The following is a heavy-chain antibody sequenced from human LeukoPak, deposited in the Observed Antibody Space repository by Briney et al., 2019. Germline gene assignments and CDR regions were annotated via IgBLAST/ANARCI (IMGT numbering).Heavy chain of an antibody. CDR1: GYTFTGYY. J-gene: IGHJ4*02. D-gene: IGHD3-22*01. CDR3: ARGGPRLPYPITMIVVVDPFDY. V-gene: IGHV1-2*06. Sequence: GASVKVSCKASGYTFTGYYMHWVRQAPGQGLEWMGRINPNSGGTNYAQKFQGRVTMTRDTSISTAYMELSRLRSDDTAVYYCARGGPRLPYPITMIVVVDPFDYWGQGTLVTVSS. CDR2: INPNSGGT.